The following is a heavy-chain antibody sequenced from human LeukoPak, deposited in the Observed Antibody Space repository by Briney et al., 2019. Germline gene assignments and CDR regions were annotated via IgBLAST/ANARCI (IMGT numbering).Heavy chain of an antibody. J-gene: IGHJ3*02. Sequence: SETLSLTCTVSGGAISSSSHYWSWIRQPPGKGLEWIGEINHSGSTNYNPSLKSRVTISVDTSKNQFSLKLSSVTAADTAVYYCARATAAAGYAFDIWGQGTMVTVSS. D-gene: IGHD6-13*01. CDR2: INHSGST. V-gene: IGHV4-39*07. CDR3: ARATAAAGYAFDI. CDR1: GGAISSSSHY.